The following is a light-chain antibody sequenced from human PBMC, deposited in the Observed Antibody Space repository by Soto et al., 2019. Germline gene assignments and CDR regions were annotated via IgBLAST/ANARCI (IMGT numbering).Light chain of an antibody. CDR1: QGISSY. J-gene: IGKJ1*01. CDR2: DAS. V-gene: IGKV1-9*01. Sequence: DVQLTQSPSFLSASVGDRVTITCRASQGISSYLAWYQQKPGKAPKLLIYDASILESGVPSRFSGSGSGTEFTLTITSLQPDDFATYYCQQYNSYRTFGQGTKVDIK. CDR3: QQYNSYRT.